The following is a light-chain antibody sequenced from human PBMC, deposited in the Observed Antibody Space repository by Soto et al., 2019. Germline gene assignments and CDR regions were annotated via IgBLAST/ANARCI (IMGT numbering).Light chain of an antibody. J-gene: IGKJ1*01. CDR1: QAIRTA. CDR3: QQYNSYSWT. Sequence: AIQLTQSPSSLYASVGDRVTITCRASQAIRTALGWYQQKPGKVPKLLIYDASSLESGVPSRFSGSGSGTEFTLTIRSLQPDDFATYYCQQYNSYSWTFGQGTKVDIK. CDR2: DAS. V-gene: IGKV1-13*02.